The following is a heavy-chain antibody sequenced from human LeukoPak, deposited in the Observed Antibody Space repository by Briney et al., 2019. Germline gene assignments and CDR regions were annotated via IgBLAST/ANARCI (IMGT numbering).Heavy chain of an antibody. D-gene: IGHD6-6*01. CDR2: IYHSGST. CDR1: GGSISSSNW. Sequence: PSGTLSLTCAVSGGSISSSNWWSWVRQPPGKGLEWIGEIYHSGSTNYNPSLKSRVTISVDKSKNQFSLKLSSVTAADTAVYYCAREIDSSSSSDYFDHWGQGTLVTVSS. V-gene: IGHV4-4*02. CDR3: AREIDSSSSSDYFDH. J-gene: IGHJ4*02.